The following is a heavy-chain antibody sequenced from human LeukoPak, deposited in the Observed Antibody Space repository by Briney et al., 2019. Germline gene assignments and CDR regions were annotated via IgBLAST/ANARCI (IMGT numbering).Heavy chain of an antibody. CDR2: FDPEDGET. CDR1: GYTLTELS. J-gene: IGHJ4*02. D-gene: IGHD1-7*01. V-gene: IGHV1-24*01. Sequence: ASVTVSCKVSGYTLTELSMHWVRQAPGKGLEWMGGFDPEDGETIYAQKFQGRVTMTEDTSTDTAYMELSSLRSEDTAVYYCATPHLPPYNWNYATPFDYWGQGTLVTVSS. CDR3: ATPHLPPYNWNYATPFDY.